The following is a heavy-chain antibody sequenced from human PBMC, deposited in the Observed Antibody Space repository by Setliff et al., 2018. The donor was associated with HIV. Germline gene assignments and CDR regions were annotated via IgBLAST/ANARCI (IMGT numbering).Heavy chain of an antibody. Sequence: GASVKVSCKASGYTFTDYYIHWVRQAPGQGLEWMGWINPKSGATKNAHNFEGRVTMTRDTSISTFYMEVTRLTSDDTAVYYCARDRGRYGDYRDFDYWGQGALVTVSS. V-gene: IGHV1-2*02. CDR3: ARDRGRYGDYRDFDY. CDR2: INPKSGAT. J-gene: IGHJ4*02. CDR1: GYTFTDYY. D-gene: IGHD4-17*01.